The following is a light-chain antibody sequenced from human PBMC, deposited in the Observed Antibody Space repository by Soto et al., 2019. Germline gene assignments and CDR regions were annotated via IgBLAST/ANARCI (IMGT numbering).Light chain of an antibody. CDR3: SSYATSTTVV. CDR1: SSDVGGYNY. Sequence: QSALTQPASVSGSPGQSITVSCTGSSSDVGGYNYVSWYQHHPGKAPKLMIYDVSNRPSGVSNRFSGSRSGNTASLTISGLQAEDEADYYCSSYATSTTVVFGTGTKVTVL. V-gene: IGLV2-14*03. CDR2: DVS. J-gene: IGLJ1*01.